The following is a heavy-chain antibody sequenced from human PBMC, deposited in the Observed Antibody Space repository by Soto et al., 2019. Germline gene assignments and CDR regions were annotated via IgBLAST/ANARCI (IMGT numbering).Heavy chain of an antibody. Sequence: SETLSLTCSVSGGSINNNYYYWGWVRQPPGKGLEWIGSIYSIGNTYYNPSLKSGVTISADTSKNQFSLNLISVTAADTAVYYCRRSSRYSTDVWGQGITVTVSS. CDR1: GGSINNNYYY. J-gene: IGHJ6*02. CDR2: IYSIGNT. D-gene: IGHD6-19*01. CDR3: RRSSRYSTDV. V-gene: IGHV4-39*01.